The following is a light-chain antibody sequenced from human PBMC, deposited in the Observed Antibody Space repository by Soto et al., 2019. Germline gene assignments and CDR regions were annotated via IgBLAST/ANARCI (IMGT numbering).Light chain of an antibody. CDR2: EVS. CDR1: SSDVGGYNY. Sequence: QSALTQPPSASGSPGQSVTISCTGTSSDVGGYNYVSWYQHHPGKAPKFMIYEVSKRPSGVPDRFSGSKSGNTASLTVSGLQAEDEADYYCSSDAGSNNVVFGGGTQLTVL. J-gene: IGLJ2*01. CDR3: SSDAGSNNVV. V-gene: IGLV2-8*01.